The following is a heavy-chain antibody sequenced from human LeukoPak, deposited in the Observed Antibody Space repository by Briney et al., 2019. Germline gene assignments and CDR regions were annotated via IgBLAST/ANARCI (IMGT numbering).Heavy chain of an antibody. CDR2: IYYDGTT. CDR1: GGSMNNYY. J-gene: IGHJ4*01. V-gene: IGHV4-59*01. D-gene: IGHD6-19*01. CDR3: TGSSGWFYFDF. Sequence: PSETLSLTCSVSGGSMNNYYWSWIRQPPGKGLKWIGYIYYDGTTYYKPSLKSRVTISLHTSRKQFSLKLSSVTAADTAVYFCTGSSGWFYFDFWAHGTLVTVSS.